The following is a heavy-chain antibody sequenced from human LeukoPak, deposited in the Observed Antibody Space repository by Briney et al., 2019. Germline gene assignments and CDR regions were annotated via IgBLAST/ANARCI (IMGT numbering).Heavy chain of an antibody. Sequence: GESLKISCQGSGYSFTRNWIGWVRQMPGKGLEWMGITYPVDSDTRYSPSFQGQVTISADQSINTAYLRWSSLKASDTAMYYCARHPYYYDSSGRPLKYFDYWGQGTLVTVSS. CDR3: ARHPYYYDSSGRPLKYFDY. D-gene: IGHD3-22*01. V-gene: IGHV5-51*01. J-gene: IGHJ4*02. CDR1: GYSFTRNW. CDR2: TYPVDSDT.